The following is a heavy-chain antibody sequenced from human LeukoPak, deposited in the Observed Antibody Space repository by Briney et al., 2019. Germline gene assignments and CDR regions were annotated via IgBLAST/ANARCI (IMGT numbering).Heavy chain of an antibody. CDR3: AKSYYDFWSGYYTGAAFDI. D-gene: IGHD3-3*01. CDR1: GFTFSSYG. Sequence: PGGSLRLSCAASGFTFSSYGMHWVRQAPGNGLEWVAVIWYDGSNKYYADSVKGRFTISRDNSKNTLYLQMNSLRAEDTAVYYCAKSYYDFWSGYYTGAAFDIWGQGTMVTVSS. J-gene: IGHJ3*02. V-gene: IGHV3-33*06. CDR2: IWYDGSNK.